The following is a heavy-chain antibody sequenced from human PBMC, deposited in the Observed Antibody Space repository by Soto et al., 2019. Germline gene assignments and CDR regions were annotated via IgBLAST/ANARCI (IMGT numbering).Heavy chain of an antibody. CDR1: GYTLTNYA. Sequence: ASVKVSCKASGYTLTNYAISWVRQAPGQGPEWMGWINTYNGNSNYAQKLQGRVTMTTDTSTNTAYMELRSLRSDDTAVYYCARVLGYCISTSCYDGPYYYGMDVWGQGTTVTVSS. CDR2: INTYNGNS. D-gene: IGHD2-2*01. CDR3: ARVLGYCISTSCYDGPYYYGMDV. J-gene: IGHJ6*02. V-gene: IGHV1-18*01.